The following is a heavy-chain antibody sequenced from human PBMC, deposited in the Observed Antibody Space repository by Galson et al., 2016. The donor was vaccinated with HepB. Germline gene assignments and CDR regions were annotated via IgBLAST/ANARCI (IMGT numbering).Heavy chain of an antibody. CDR2: ISSSVSST. Sequence: SLRLSCAASGFTFSNYAMSWVRQAPGKGLEWVSTISSSVSSTYYADSVKGRFTISRDNSKNTLYLQMNSLRAEDTAVYYCAKERGSYARYNWFDPWGQGTLVTVSS. D-gene: IGHD3-16*01. CDR3: AKERGSYARYNWFDP. V-gene: IGHV3-23*01. J-gene: IGHJ5*02. CDR1: GFTFSNYA.